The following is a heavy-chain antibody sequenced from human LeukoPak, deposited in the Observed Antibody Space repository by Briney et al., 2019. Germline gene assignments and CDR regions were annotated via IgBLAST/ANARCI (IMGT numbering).Heavy chain of an antibody. CDR1: GGSITSSSYY. CDR3: ARRTYDSSGYYYPETVYYFDY. D-gene: IGHD3-22*01. J-gene: IGHJ4*02. Sequence: PSETLSLTCTVSGGSITSSSYYWGWIRQPPGKGLEWIGSIFYSGSTYYNPSLKSRVTISVDTSKDQFSLKLSSVTAADTAVYYCARRTYDSSGYYYPETVYYFDYWGQGTLVTVSS. CDR2: IFYSGST. V-gene: IGHV4-39*01.